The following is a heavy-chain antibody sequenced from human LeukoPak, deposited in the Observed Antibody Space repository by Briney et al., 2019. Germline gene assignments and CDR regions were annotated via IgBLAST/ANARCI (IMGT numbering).Heavy chain of an antibody. CDR3: ASTGEAAAFDI. Sequence: SETLSLTCTVSGGSISSYYWSWIRQPPGKGLEWIGYIYYGGSTNYNPSLKSRVTISVDTSKNQFSLKLSSVTAADTAVYYCASTGEAAAFDIWGQGTMVTVSS. D-gene: IGHD3-10*01. CDR1: GGSISSYY. V-gene: IGHV4-59*01. CDR2: IYYGGST. J-gene: IGHJ3*02.